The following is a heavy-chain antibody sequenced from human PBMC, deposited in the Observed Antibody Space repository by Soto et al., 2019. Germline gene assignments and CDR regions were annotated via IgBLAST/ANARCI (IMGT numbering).Heavy chain of an antibody. J-gene: IGHJ5*02. CDR2: INHSGST. CDR3: ASRGSGSYYWFDP. Sequence: PSETLSLTCAVYGGSFSGYYWSWIRQPPGKGLEWIGEINHSGSTNYNPSLKSRVTISVDTSKNQFSLKLSSVTAADTAVYYCASRGSGSYYWFDPWGQGTLVTVS. V-gene: IGHV4-34*01. CDR1: GGSFSGYY. D-gene: IGHD1-26*01.